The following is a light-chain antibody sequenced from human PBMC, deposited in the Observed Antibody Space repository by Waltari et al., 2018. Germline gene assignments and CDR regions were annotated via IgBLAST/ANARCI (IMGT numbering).Light chain of an antibody. Sequence: VIFTQSPATLSLSPGERATLSCRASQSVGSSVAWYHQKPGQAPRLLIRSASSRATCIPDRFSGSGSGTEFTLTISSLEPEDVGIYHCFQHSSGLSFGQGTEVEI. J-gene: IGKJ2*03. CDR3: FQHSSGLS. V-gene: IGKV3-11*01. CDR1: QSVGSS. CDR2: SAS.